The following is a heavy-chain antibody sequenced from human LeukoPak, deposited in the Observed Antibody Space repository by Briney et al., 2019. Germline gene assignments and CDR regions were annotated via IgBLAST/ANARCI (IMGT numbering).Heavy chain of an antibody. CDR2: INHSGST. D-gene: IGHD1-7*01. CDR1: GYSISSGYY. V-gene: IGHV4-38-2*02. Sequence: PSETLSLTCTASGYSISSGYYWSWIRQPPGEGLEWFGEINHSGSTNYNPSLKSRVTISVDTSKNQFSLKLSSVTAADTAVYYCARGGYKWNYSYFDYWGQGTLVTVSS. J-gene: IGHJ4*02. CDR3: ARGGYKWNYSYFDY.